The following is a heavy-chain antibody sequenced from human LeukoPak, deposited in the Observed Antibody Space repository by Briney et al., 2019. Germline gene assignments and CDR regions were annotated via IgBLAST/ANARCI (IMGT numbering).Heavy chain of an antibody. CDR2: IDGNGRTT. J-gene: IGHJ5*02. CDR3: ARDVPRTSGP. CDR1: GFTFSSEW. D-gene: IGHD3-10*01. V-gene: IGHV3-74*01. Sequence: GRSLRLSCAASGFTFSSEWMHWVRQAPGRGLVWISHIDGNGRTTNYGDSVRGRFTVSRDNAKNTLYLQMNSLRAEDTAVYYCARDVPRTSGPWGQGTLVTVS.